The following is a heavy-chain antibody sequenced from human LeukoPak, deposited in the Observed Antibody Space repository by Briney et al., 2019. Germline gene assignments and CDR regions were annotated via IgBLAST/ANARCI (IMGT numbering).Heavy chain of an antibody. V-gene: IGHV3-30*04. D-gene: IGHD6-19*01. Sequence: PGGSLRLSCAASGFTFSSYAIHWVRQAPGKGLEWVVVISYDGSNKYYADSVKGRFTISRDNSKNTLYLQLNSLRGEDTAVYYCARVTAVAGTSVGVDAWGQGILVTVS. J-gene: IGHJ4*02. CDR1: GFTFSSYA. CDR2: ISYDGSNK. CDR3: ARVTAVAGTSVGVDA.